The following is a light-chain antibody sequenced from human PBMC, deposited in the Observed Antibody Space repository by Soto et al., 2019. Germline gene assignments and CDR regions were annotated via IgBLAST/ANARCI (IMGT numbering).Light chain of an antibody. CDR3: MQALQTPK. J-gene: IGKJ3*01. V-gene: IGKV2-28*01. CDR1: QSLLHSNGYNY. Sequence: DIVMTQSPLSLPVTPGEPASISCRSSQSLLHSNGYNYLDWNLQKPGQSPQLLIYLGSNRASGVPDRFSGSGSGTDFTLKISRVEAEDVGVYYCMQALQTPKFGPGTKVDIK. CDR2: LGS.